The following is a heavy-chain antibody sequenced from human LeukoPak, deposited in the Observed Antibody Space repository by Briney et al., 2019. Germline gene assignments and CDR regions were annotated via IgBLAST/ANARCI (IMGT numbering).Heavy chain of an antibody. D-gene: IGHD3-22*01. V-gene: IGHV3-30*02. CDR1: GFTFTSYG. CDR3: AKDPTHYRVWDYYETIGLSY. CDR2: IRYDGSNK. J-gene: IGHJ4*02. Sequence: GGSLRLSCAASGFTFTSYGMHWVRQAPGKGLEWVTFIRYDGSNKYYADSVKGRFTISRDNSKNTLNPHMNSLRAEDTAVYYCAKDPTHYRVWDYYETIGLSYWGQGTLVTVSS.